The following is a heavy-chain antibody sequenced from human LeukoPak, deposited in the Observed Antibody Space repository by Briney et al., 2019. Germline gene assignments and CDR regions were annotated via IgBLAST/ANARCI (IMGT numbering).Heavy chain of an antibody. Sequence: GGSLRLPCAASGFTFTSLPLHWVRQAPGKGLEWVAVSSTHGSDEYYADSVKGRFTVFSDNSKKTVYLQMDSLRAEDTAVYHCAMDYYDSNGYSRGWDYWGQGTLVTVSS. D-gene: IGHD3-22*01. J-gene: IGHJ4*02. V-gene: IGHV3-30*04. CDR1: GFTFTSLP. CDR3: AMDYYDSNGYSRGWDY. CDR2: SSTHGSDE.